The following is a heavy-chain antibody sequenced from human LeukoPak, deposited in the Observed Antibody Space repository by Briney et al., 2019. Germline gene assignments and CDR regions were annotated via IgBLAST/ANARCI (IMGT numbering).Heavy chain of an antibody. Sequence: PGGSLRLSCAASGFTFSSYAMSWVRQAPGKGLEWVSAISGSGGSTYYADSVKGRFTISRDNSKNTLYLQMNRLRAQDTAVYYCAKMGPSVIHFPFCYWGQGTLVTGSS. D-gene: IGHD2-21*01. J-gene: IGHJ4*02. CDR2: ISGSGGST. CDR3: AKMGPSVIHFPFCY. V-gene: IGHV3-23*01. CDR1: GFTFSSYA.